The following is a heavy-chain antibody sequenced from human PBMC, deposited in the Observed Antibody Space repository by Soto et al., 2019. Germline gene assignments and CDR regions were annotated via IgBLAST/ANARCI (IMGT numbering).Heavy chain of an antibody. CDR2: IYHTGDT. CDR1: SGPSRSHN. D-gene: IGHD3-10*01. J-gene: IGHJ6*02. V-gene: IGHV4-59*08. CDR3: VRQGIGDLHGLVDV. Sequence: QVQLQQSGPGLVKPSETLSLTCTVSSGPSRSHNWGWIRQPPGGGLEWIGYIYHTGDTSYNPSLRSRVTISAYTTTTHISLTLRSVTAADTAVYYCVRQGIGDLHGLVDVWGQGTRVSVSS.